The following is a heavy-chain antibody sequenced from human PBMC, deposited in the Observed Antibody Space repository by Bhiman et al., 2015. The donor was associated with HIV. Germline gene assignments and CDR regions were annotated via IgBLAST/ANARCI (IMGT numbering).Heavy chain of an antibody. D-gene: IGHD4-11*01. CDR3: ARDPRDNSNYASFDY. V-gene: IGHV3-74*01. CDR2: INEDGSTT. Sequence: EMQLVESGGGLVQPGGSLRLSCEASGFTFGSSWMHWVRQTPGKGLVWVSRINEDGSTTTYADSVKGRFTISRDNARNTLYLLMNSLRAEDTGVYYCARDPRDNSNYASFDYWGQGTPVTVSS. CDR1: GFTFGSSW. J-gene: IGHJ4*02.